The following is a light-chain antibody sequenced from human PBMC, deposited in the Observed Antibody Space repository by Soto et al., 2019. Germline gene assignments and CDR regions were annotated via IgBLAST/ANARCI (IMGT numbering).Light chain of an antibody. V-gene: IGKV3-11*01. CDR1: QSVNIY. CDR2: DAS. Sequence: EIVLTQSPATLSLSPGERATLSCRASQSVNIYLAWYQHKPGQAPRLLIYDASNRATGIPARFSGSGSETDFTLTISSLEPKDFAVYYCQQRRSWPITFGQGTRLEIK. CDR3: QQRRSWPIT. J-gene: IGKJ5*01.